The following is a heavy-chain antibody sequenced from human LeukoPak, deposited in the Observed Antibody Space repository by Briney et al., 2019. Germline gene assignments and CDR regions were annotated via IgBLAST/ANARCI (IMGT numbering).Heavy chain of an antibody. CDR3: AKEAQPYVSASYVS. CDR2: IWYDGSNK. CDR1: GFTFSNYG. J-gene: IGHJ4*02. D-gene: IGHD3-10*01. V-gene: IGHV3-33*06. Sequence: GRSLRLSCAASGFTFSNYGMHWVRQAPGKGLEWVAVIWYDGSNKYYADSVKGRFTISRDDSQTTLYLQMNSLRAEDTAVYFRAKEAQPYVSASYVSWGQGTLVTVSS.